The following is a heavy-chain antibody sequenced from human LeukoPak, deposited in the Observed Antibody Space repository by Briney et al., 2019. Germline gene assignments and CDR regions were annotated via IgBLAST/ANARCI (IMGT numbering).Heavy chain of an antibody. CDR2: IFYSGST. D-gene: IGHD3-22*01. CDR3: ARVPDSSGTWDDWRYFDY. J-gene: IGHJ4*02. CDR1: GGSISSSSYS. V-gene: IGHV4-39*07. Sequence: SETLSLTCTVSGGSISSSSYSWGWIRQPPGKGLEWIGSIFYSGSTNYNPSLKSRVTISVDKSKNQFSLKLSSVTAADTAVYYCARVPDSSGTWDDWRYFDYWGQGTLVTVSS.